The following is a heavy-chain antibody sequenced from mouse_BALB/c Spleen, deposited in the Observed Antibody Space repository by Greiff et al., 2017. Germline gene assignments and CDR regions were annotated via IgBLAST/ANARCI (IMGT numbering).Heavy chain of an antibody. V-gene: IGHV1-54*01. D-gene: IGHD4-1*01. J-gene: IGHJ2*01. Sequence: QVQLQQSGAELVRPGTSVKVSCKASGYAFTNYLIEWVKQRPGQGLEWIGVINPGSGGTNYNEKFKGKATLTADKSSSTAYMQLSSLTSDDSAVYYCARMGFFDYWGQGTTLTVSS. CDR3: ARMGFFDY. CDR2: INPGSGGT. CDR1: GYAFTNYL.